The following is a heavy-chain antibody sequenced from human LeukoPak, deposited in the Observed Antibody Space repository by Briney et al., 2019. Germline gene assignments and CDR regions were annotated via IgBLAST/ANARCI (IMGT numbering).Heavy chain of an antibody. V-gene: IGHV4-34*01. J-gene: IGHJ3*02. CDR2: INHSGST. Sequence: PETLSLTCAVYGGSFSGYYWRWIRQPPGKGLEWIGEINHSGSTNYNPSLKSRVTISVDTSKNQFSLKLSSVTAADTAVYYCARKRVVKHRGAFDIWGQGTMVTVSS. D-gene: IGHD3-22*01. CDR1: GGSFSGYY. CDR3: ARKRVVKHRGAFDI.